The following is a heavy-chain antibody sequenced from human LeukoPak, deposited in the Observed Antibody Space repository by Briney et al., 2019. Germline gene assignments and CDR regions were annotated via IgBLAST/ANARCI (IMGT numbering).Heavy chain of an antibody. Sequence: GGSLSLSCAASGFTFSDYYINWIRQAPGKGLEWLSYISGNSRFREYADSVKGRFTISRDNAKNSLYLQMNSLRAEDTAVYYCAVGATHWGQGTLVTVSS. J-gene: IGHJ4*02. CDR2: ISGNSRFR. V-gene: IGHV3-11*06. CDR3: AVGATH. CDR1: GFTFSDYY. D-gene: IGHD1-26*01.